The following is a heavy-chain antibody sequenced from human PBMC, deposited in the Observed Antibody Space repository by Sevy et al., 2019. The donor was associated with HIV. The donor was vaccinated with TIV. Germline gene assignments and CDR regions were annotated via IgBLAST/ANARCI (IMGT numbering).Heavy chain of an antibody. V-gene: IGHV3-21*01. J-gene: IGHJ3*02. CDR3: ARVLEPLGAFDI. CDR2: ISSSSSYI. CDR1: GFTFSSYS. Sequence: GGSLRLSCAASGFTFSSYSMKWVRQAPGKGLEWVSSISSSSSYIYYADSVKGRFTISRDNAKNSLYLQMNSLRAEDTAVYYCARVLEPLGAFDIWGQGTMVTVSS.